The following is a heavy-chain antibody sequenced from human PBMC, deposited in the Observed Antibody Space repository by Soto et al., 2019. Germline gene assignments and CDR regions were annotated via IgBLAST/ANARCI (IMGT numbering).Heavy chain of an antibody. J-gene: IGHJ4*02. V-gene: IGHV1-18*04. CDR3: ARGRYGDY. CDR1: GYAFTTYG. CDR2: TSAHNGNT. Sequence: QVHLVQSGAEVKKPGASVKVSCEGSGYAFTTYGTTWVRQASGQGLEWMGWTSAHNGNTNYAQKLQGRVTVTRDTSTSTAYTELRSLRSDDTAVYYCARGRYGDYWGQGALVTVSS. D-gene: IGHD1-1*01.